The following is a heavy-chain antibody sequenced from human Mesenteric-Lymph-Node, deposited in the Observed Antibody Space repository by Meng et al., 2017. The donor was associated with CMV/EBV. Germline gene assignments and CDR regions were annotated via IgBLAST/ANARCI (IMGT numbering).Heavy chain of an antibody. Sequence: QVHFHQSGEGLLKPSDTRSVTCAVYGGSFSGYYWNWIRQSPEKGLEWIGEINHSGSTTYNPSFTSRIIISVDTSTNQISLNMSSVTAADTAVYYCARGSSYDILTGYFDYWGQGALVTVSS. D-gene: IGHD3-9*01. CDR1: GGSFSGYY. J-gene: IGHJ4*02. CDR2: INHSGST. V-gene: IGHV4-34*01. CDR3: ARGSSYDILTGYFDY.